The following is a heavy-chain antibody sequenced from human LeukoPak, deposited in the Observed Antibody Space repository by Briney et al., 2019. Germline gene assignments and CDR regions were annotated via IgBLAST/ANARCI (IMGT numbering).Heavy chain of an antibody. V-gene: IGHV4-39*07. CDR1: GVSISSSSYY. CDR3: ARDSGTYYYDTSGYYGIDY. J-gene: IGHJ4*02. D-gene: IGHD3-22*01. CDR2: IYYNGTT. Sequence: SETLSLTCTVSGVSISSSSYYWGWVRQPPGKGLEWIGTIYYNGTTYYNPSLKSRVTMSLDTSKSQFSMKLSSVTAADTAVYYCARDSGTYYYDTSGYYGIDYWGQGTLVTVSS.